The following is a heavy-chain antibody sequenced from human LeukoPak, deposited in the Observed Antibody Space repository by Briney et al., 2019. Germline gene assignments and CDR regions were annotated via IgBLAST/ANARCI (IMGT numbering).Heavy chain of an antibody. Sequence: GGSLRLSCAASGFTFSSYGMHWVRQAPGKGLEWVAVISYDGSNKYYADSVKGRFTISRDNSKNTLYLQMNSLRAEDTAVYYCARGGIVLMVYASHGMDVWGQGTTVTVSS. CDR1: GFTFSSYG. J-gene: IGHJ6*02. CDR2: ISYDGSNK. CDR3: ARGGIVLMVYASHGMDV. D-gene: IGHD2-8*01. V-gene: IGHV3-30*03.